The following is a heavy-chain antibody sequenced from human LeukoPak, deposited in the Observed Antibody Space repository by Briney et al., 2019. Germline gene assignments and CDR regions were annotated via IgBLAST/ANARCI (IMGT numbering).Heavy chain of an antibody. CDR3: AKGGKWDVTPFDY. CDR2: IISDGSSA. J-gene: IGHJ4*02. D-gene: IGHD1-26*01. V-gene: IGHV3-74*01. Sequence: GGSLRLSCAASGFTFSDYWMHWVRHAPGKGLVWVSRIISDGSSATYADSVKGRFTMSRDNAKSTLYLQMNSLRAEDTAVYYCAKGGKWDVTPFDYWGQGTLVTVSS. CDR1: GFTFSDYW.